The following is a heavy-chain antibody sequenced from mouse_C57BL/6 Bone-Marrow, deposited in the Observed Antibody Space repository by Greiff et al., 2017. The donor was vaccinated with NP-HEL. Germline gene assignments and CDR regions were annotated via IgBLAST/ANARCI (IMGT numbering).Heavy chain of an antibody. J-gene: IGHJ4*01. CDR2: ISNLAYSI. Sequence: EVQRVESGGGLVQPGGSLKLSCAASGFTFSDSGMAWVRQAPRTGPEWVAFISNLAYSIYYADTVTGRFTISRENAKNTLYLEMSSLRSEDTAMYYCARYYTLYYYAMDYWGQGTSVTVSS. CDR1: GFTFSDSG. D-gene: IGHD2-12*01. CDR3: ARYYTLYYYAMDY. V-gene: IGHV5-15*01.